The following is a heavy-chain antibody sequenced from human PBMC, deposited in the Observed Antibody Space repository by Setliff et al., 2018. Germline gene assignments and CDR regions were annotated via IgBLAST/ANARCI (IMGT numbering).Heavy chain of an antibody. CDR1: GDSISRAKYY. Sequence: TLSLTCTVSGDSISRAKYYWSWIRQSAGKGLECLGRIYTDGSTKYNPSLNSRVTLLIDTAKNQISLRLSSVTAADTAVYFCARVTGFSYMDVWGKGTTVTVSS. CDR3: ARVTGFSYMDV. D-gene: IGHD3-3*01. CDR2: IYTDGST. V-gene: IGHV4-61*02. J-gene: IGHJ6*03.